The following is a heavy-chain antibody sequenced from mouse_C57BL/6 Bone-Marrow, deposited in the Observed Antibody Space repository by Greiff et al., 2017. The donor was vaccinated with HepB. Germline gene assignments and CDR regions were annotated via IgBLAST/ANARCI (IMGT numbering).Heavy chain of an antibody. V-gene: IGHV3-8*01. CDR2: ISYSGST. CDR1: GYSITSDY. CDR3: ARSDGYYERDAIDY. Sequence: VQLKESGPGLAKPSQSLSLTCSATGYSITSDYWNWIRKFPGNKLEYMGYISYSGSTYYNPSPKSRISITRDTTKNQYYLQLNSVTTEDTATYYCARSDGYYERDAIDYWGQGTSVTVSS. D-gene: IGHD2-3*01. J-gene: IGHJ4*01.